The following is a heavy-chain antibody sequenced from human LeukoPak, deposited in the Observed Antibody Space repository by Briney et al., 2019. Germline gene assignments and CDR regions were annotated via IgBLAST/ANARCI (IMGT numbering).Heavy chain of an antibody. D-gene: IGHD4-17*01. CDR1: GGSISSGAYS. Sequence: NPSETLSLTCAVSGGSISSGAYSWSWIRQPPGKGLEWIGYIYHSGNTYYNPSLQSRVTMSVDRSKNQFSLKLSSVTAADTAIYYCARGGLDYGDALFDCWGQGTLVTVSS. V-gene: IGHV4-30-2*01. J-gene: IGHJ4*02. CDR3: ARGGLDYGDALFDC. CDR2: IYHSGNT.